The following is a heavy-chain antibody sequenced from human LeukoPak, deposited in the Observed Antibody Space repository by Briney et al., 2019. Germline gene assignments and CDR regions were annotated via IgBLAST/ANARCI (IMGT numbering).Heavy chain of an antibody. CDR3: ARDLFDSSGYYGVLYYFDY. Sequence: GASVKVSCKASGYTFTGYYMHWVRQAPGQGLEWMGWINPNSGGTNYAQKFQGRATMTRDTSISTAYMELSRLRSDDTAVYYCARDLFDSSGYYGVLYYFDYWGQGTLVTVSS. J-gene: IGHJ4*02. D-gene: IGHD3-22*01. CDR2: INPNSGGT. CDR1: GYTFTGYY. V-gene: IGHV1-2*02.